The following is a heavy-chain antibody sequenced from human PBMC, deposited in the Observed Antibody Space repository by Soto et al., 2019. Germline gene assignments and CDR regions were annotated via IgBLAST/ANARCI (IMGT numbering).Heavy chain of an antibody. Sequence: SVKVSCKASGYTFTSYYMNWVRQAPGQGLEWVGRINPIVSMSNYAQKFQGRVSMTADKSTSTAYMELRSLRSDDTAMYFCAASYGSGYRAFDYWGQGALVTVSS. V-gene: IGHV1-69*02. CDR3: AASYGSGYRAFDY. CDR2: INPIVSMS. J-gene: IGHJ4*02. D-gene: IGHD3-10*01. CDR1: GYTFTSYY.